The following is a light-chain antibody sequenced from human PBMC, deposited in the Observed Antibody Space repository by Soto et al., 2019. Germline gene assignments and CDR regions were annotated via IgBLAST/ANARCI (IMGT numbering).Light chain of an antibody. V-gene: IGKV3-20*01. Sequence: ERVMTQSPATLSVSPGERATLYCRASQSISSNLAWYQQKPGQAPRLLIYGASTRATGIPDRFSGSGSGTDFTLTISRLEPEDFAVYYCQQYGSPPQTFGQGTKVDI. CDR2: GAS. CDR1: QSISSN. J-gene: IGKJ1*01. CDR3: QQYGSPPQT.